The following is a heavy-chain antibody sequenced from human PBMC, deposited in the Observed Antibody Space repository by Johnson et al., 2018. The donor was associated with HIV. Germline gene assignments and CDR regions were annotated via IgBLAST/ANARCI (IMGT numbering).Heavy chain of an antibody. CDR2: IKTEGSDT. CDR3: AREPGYRSGPDAFDL. J-gene: IGHJ3*01. Sequence: EVQLVESGGDSVQPGGSLRLSCAASGFIFSNYWMHWVRQAPGKGLIWVACIKTEGSDTNYADSVKGRFTISRDNAKNTLYLQMDSLRDEDMAVYYCAREPGYRSGPDAFDLWGQGTMVTVSS. V-gene: IGHV3-74*01. D-gene: IGHD6-19*01. CDR1: GFIFSNYW.